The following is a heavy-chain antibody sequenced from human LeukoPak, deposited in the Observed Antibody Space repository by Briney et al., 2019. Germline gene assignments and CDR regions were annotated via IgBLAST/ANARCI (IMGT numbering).Heavy chain of an antibody. Sequence: PSETLSLTCAVYGGSFSDYYWSWIRQPPGKGLEWLGEINHSGSTNCNPSLKSRVNISVDTSKNQFSLKLSSVTAADTAVYYCARGRGVPYYYDSSGYYPADYWGQGTLVTVSS. CDR2: INHSGST. CDR3: ARGRGVPYYYDSSGYYPADY. J-gene: IGHJ4*02. CDR1: GGSFSDYY. D-gene: IGHD3-22*01. V-gene: IGHV4-34*01.